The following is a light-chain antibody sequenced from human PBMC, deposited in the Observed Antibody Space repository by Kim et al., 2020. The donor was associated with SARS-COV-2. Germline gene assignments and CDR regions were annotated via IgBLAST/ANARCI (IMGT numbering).Light chain of an antibody. V-gene: IGKV3-11*01. Sequence: VVRQCPATLSLSPGERATLSCRASQSVGTYLAWSQQKPGQVPRLLIYDASKRATGIPARFRGSGSGTDFTLTIGPIDPADFAVYYLQQRGNFGQGTRLEIK. CDR3: QQRGN. CDR1: QSVGTY. J-gene: IGKJ5*01. CDR2: DAS.